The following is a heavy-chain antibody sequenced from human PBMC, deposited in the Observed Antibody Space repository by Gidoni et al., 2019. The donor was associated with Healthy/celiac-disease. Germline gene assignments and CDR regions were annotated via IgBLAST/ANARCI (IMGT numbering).Heavy chain of an antibody. CDR3: AKDRLKRSYYFDY. CDR1: GFTLSSYA. Sequence: EVQPVASGGGLVQPGGSLRLSCAASGFTLSSYAMSWVRQAPGKGLEWVSAISGSGGSTYSADSVKGRFTISRDNSKNTLYLQMNSLRAEDTAVYYCAKDRLKRSYYFDYWGQGTLVTVSS. CDR2: ISGSGGST. V-gene: IGHV3-23*04. J-gene: IGHJ4*02.